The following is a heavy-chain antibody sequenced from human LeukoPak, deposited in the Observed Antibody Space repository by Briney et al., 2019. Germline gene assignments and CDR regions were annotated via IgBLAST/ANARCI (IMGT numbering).Heavy chain of an antibody. CDR2: ISSSGSTI. D-gene: IGHD1-1*01. V-gene: IGHV3-48*04. CDR1: GSTFSRYS. CDR3: ARELSTGAYFDH. Sequence: GGSMTLACAASGSTFSRYSMSCVRQPPRGWLEWVSYISSSGSTIYYADSVKGRFTISRDNAKNSLFLQMNSLRAEDTAVYYCARELSTGAYFDHWGQGTLVTVSS. J-gene: IGHJ4*02.